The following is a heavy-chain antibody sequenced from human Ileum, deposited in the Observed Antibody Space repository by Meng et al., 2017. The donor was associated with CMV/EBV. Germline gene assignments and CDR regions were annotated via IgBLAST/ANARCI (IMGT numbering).Heavy chain of an antibody. D-gene: IGHD4/OR15-4a*01. CDR1: AYTLSAYY. V-gene: IGHV1-46*01. CDR2: IYPTGGDT. J-gene: IGHJ4*02. CDR3: ARGSAYNGASVDY. Sequence: KASAYTLSAYYMHWVRQAPGQGLEWVGIIYPTGGDTTYAQEFQGRVTVTTDTSTSTVYMELSSLRSEDTAVYYCARGSAYNGASVDYWGQGSLVTVSS.